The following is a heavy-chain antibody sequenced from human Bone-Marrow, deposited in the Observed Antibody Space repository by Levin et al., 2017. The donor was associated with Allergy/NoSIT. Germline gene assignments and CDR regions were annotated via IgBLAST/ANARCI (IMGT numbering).Heavy chain of an antibody. J-gene: IGHJ5*02. CDR3: VQQLRANWFDP. CDR2: IYHSGST. Sequence: KTSETLSLTCAVSGGSISSSNWWSWVRQPPGKGLEWIGEIYHSGSTNYNPSLKSRVTISVDKSKNQFSLKLSSVTAADTAVYYCVQQLRANWFDPWGQGTLVTVSS. D-gene: IGHD6-13*01. V-gene: IGHV4-4*02. CDR1: GGSISSSNW.